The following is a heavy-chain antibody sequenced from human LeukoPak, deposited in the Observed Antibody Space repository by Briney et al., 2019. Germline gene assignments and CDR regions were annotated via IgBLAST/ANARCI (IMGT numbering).Heavy chain of an antibody. CDR2: INPQSGGT. D-gene: IGHD3-16*01. J-gene: IGHJ4*02. V-gene: IGHV1-2*02. CDR3: ARVRYRLAETYIDY. Sequence: VASVKVSCKPSGYTFTGYYIQWVRQAPGQGLEWMGWINPQSGGTNYAQKFQGRVTMTRDTSISTAYMELSRLRSDDTAVYYCARVRYRLAETYIDYWGQGTLVTVSS. CDR1: GYTFTGYY.